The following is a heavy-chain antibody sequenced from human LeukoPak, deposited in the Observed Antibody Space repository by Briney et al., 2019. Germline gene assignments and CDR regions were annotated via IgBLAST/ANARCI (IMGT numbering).Heavy chain of an antibody. CDR2: IIPILGIA. D-gene: IGHD6-19*01. Sequence: SVKVSFKASGGTFSSYAISWVRQAPGQGLEWMGRIIPILGIANYAQKFQGRVTITADKSTSTAYMELSSLRSEDTAVYYCARSAVAGRGNWFDPWGQGTLVTVSS. CDR3: ARSAVAGRGNWFDP. J-gene: IGHJ5*02. CDR1: GGTFSSYA. V-gene: IGHV1-69*04.